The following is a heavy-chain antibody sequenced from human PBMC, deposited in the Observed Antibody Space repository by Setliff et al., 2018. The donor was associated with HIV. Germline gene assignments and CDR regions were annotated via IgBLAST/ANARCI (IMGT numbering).Heavy chain of an antibody. CDR2: IYTSGST. D-gene: IGHD2-15*01. CDR1: GGSFSDYY. Sequence: SETLSLTCTVSGGSFSDYYRSWIRQPPGKGLEWIGYIYTSGSTNYNPSLKSRVTISVDTSKNQFSLKLRSVTAADTAMYYCAREHCSGGSCNGFDIWGQGTMVTVSS. J-gene: IGHJ3*02. V-gene: IGHV4-4*09. CDR3: AREHCSGGSCNGFDI.